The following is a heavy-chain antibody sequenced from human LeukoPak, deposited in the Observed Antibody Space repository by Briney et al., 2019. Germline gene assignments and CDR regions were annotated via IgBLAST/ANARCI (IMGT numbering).Heavy chain of an antibody. CDR2: IYSGGST. D-gene: IGHD3-3*01. V-gene: IGHV3-66*02. CDR1: GFTFSSNY. J-gene: IGHJ4*02. Sequence: PGGSLRLSCAASGFTFSSNYMSWVRQAPGKGLEWVSVIYSGGSTYYADSVEGRFTISRDNSKNTLYLQMNNLRAEDSAVYYCARDGRKDGVVTFWGQGTLVTVSS. CDR3: ARDGRKDGVVTF.